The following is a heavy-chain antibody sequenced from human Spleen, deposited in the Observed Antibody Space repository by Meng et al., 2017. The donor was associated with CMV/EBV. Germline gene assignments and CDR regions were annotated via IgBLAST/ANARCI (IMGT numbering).Heavy chain of an antibody. V-gene: IGHV3-48*01. CDR3: VRDYNWVFDS. Sequence: GGSLRLSCAASGFTFSSYSMNWVRQAPGKGLEWISYSAYSEVYADSVRGRFTISRDKAMKSFYLQMDGLRIDDTAVYYCVRDYNWVFDSWGQGTLVTVSS. CDR1: GFTFSSYS. J-gene: IGHJ4*02. CDR2: SAYSE. D-gene: IGHD1-20*01.